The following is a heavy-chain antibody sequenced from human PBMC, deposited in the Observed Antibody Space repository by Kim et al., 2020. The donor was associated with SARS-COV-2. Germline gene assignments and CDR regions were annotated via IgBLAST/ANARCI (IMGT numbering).Heavy chain of an antibody. CDR1: GFTFSSYA. D-gene: IGHD6-19*01. CDR2: ISGSGGST. CDR3: AIHEDYSSGSPVDY. Sequence: GGSLRLSCAASGFTFSSYAMSWVRQAPGKGLEWVSAISGSGGSTYYADSVKGRFTISRDNSKNTLYLQMNSLRAEDTAVYYCAIHEDYSSGSPVDYWGQGTLVTVSS. J-gene: IGHJ4*02. V-gene: IGHV3-23*01.